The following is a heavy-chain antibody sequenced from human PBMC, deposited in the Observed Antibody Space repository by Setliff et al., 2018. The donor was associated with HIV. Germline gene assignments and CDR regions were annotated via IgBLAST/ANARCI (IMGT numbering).Heavy chain of an antibody. V-gene: IGHV1-69*10. Sequence: GASVKVSCKASGGTFSSYAISWVRQAPGQGLEWMGGIIPILGIANYAQKFQGRVTITADESTSTAYIDLRSLTFDDTAVYYCARDVEHMMDVWGQGTTVTVSS. CDR1: GGTFSSYA. CDR3: ARDVEHMMDV. J-gene: IGHJ6*02. CDR2: IIPILGIA.